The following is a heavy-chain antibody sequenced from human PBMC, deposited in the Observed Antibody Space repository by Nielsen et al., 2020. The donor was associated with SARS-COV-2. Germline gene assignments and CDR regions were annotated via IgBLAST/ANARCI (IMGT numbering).Heavy chain of an antibody. J-gene: IGHJ5*02. D-gene: IGHD3-10*02. CDR1: GFSVSSNY. CDR3: ARGVRGNWFDP. Sequence: GESLKISCEASGFSVSSNYINWVRKAPGKGLEWVSVIYSDGTTDYADSVKGRLTISRDNFKNSVFLQMNSLRAEDTAVYYCARGVRGNWFDPWGQGTLVTVSS. V-gene: IGHV3-53*01. CDR2: IYSDGTT.